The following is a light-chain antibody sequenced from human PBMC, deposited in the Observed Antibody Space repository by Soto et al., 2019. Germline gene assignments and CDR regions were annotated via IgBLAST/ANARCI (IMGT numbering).Light chain of an antibody. J-gene: IGKJ4*01. V-gene: IGKV3-15*01. CDR3: QQYKNWPVT. CDR2: GAS. Sequence: EIVMTQSPATLSVSPGERVTFSCRASQSVTSNLAWYQHKPGQAPRLLIYGASTGATGIPARFSGSGSGTEFTLTINSLQSEDFAIYYCQQYKNWPVTFGGATKVEIK. CDR1: QSVTSN.